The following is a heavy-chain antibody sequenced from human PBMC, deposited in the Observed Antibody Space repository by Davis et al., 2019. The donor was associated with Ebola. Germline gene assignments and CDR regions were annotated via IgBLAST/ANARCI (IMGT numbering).Heavy chain of an antibody. CDR3: ARDSTVTPFDY. D-gene: IGHD4-17*01. J-gene: IGHJ4*02. CDR1: GYSFRNYG. V-gene: IGHV1-18*01. CDR2: ISGYNGNT. Sequence: AASVKVSCKTSGYSFRNYGISWVRQAPGQGLEWMGWISGYNGNTNYAQQLQGRVTMTTDTSTSTAYMELRSLRSDDTAVYYCARDSTVTPFDYWGQGTLVTVSS.